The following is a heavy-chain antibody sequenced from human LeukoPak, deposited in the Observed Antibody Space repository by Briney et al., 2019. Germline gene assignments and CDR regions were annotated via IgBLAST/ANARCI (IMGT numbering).Heavy chain of an antibody. D-gene: IGHD6-19*01. V-gene: IGHV4-59*08. CDR1: GASISSSY. J-gene: IGHJ5*02. Sequence: PSETLSLTCSVSGASISSSYWTWIRQSPGKGLEWIGNIHYSGDTNHNPSLKSRVTISLDTSRNQFSLKLSSVTAADTAVYYCARGSGCHGSWGQGTLVTVSS. CDR3: ARGSGCHGS. CDR2: IHYSGDT.